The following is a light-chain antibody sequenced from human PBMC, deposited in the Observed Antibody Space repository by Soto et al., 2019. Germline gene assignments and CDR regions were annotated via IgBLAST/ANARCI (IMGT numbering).Light chain of an antibody. J-gene: IGKJ2*01. V-gene: IGKV3-20*01. CDR3: QQYGSSPFT. Sequence: IVLTQSPGTLSLSPGERATLSCRASQTVTNFYLAWYQQKPDQAPRLLIYGASSRATGIPDRFSGSGSGTDFTITISRLEPEDFAVYYCQQYGSSPFTFGQGTKLEIK. CDR1: QTVTNFY. CDR2: GAS.